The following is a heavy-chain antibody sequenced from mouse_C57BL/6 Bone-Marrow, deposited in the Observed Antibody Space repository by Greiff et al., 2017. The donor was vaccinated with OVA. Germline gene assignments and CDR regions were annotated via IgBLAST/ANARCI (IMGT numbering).Heavy chain of an antibody. CDR2: IDPENGDT. Sequence: VQLQQSGAELVRPGASVKLSCTASGFNIKDDYMHWVKQRPEQGLEWIGWIDPENGDTEYASKFQGKATITADTSSNTAYLQLSSLTSEDTAVYYCTTDYYGSSFFAYWGQGTLVTVSA. CDR3: TTDYYGSSFFAY. D-gene: IGHD1-1*01. CDR1: GFNIKDDY. J-gene: IGHJ3*01. V-gene: IGHV14-4*01.